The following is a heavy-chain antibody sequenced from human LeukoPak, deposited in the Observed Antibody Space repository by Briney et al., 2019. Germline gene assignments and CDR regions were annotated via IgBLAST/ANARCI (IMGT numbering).Heavy chain of an antibody. CDR3: ARDSSGSDSSGLGH. J-gene: IGHJ1*01. CDR1: GYTFTSYG. V-gene: IGHV1-18*01. Sequence: GASVKVSCKASGYTFTSYGISWVRQAPGQGLEWMGWISAYNGNTNYAQKLQGRVTMTTDTSTSTAYMELRSLRSDDTAVYYCARDSSGSDSSGLGHWGQGTLVTVSS. D-gene: IGHD3-22*01. CDR2: ISAYNGNT.